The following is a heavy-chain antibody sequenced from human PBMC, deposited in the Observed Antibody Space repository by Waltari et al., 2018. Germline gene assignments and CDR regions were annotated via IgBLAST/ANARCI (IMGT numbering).Heavy chain of an antibody. Sequence: QVQLVQSGSELKKPGASVKISCKASGYIFTSYAINWVRQAPGQGLGLMGWIIPRPGNPTYAQGFTGRFVFSLDTSVSTAYLEINNLKAEDTAVYYCTREVVPAATIVVNWFDPWGQGTLVTVSS. CDR1: GYIFTSYA. CDR3: TREVVPAATIVVNWFDP. J-gene: IGHJ5*02. D-gene: IGHD2-2*01. V-gene: IGHV7-4-1*02. CDR2: IIPRPGNP.